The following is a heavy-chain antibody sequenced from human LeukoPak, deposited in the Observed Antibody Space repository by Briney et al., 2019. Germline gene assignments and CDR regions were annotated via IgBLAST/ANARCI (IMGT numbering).Heavy chain of an antibody. D-gene: IGHD6-19*01. Sequence: GGSLRLSCAASGFTFSSYSMNWVRQAPGKGLEWVSYISSSSSTIYYADSVQGRFTISRDNAKNSLYLQMNSLRAEDTAVYYCAKGPLIEVAGTTWDYWGQGALVTVSS. J-gene: IGHJ4*02. CDR2: ISSSSSTI. CDR3: AKGPLIEVAGTTWDY. CDR1: GFTFSSYS. V-gene: IGHV3-48*01.